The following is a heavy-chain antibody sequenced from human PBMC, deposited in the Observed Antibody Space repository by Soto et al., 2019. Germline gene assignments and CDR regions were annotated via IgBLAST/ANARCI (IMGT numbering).Heavy chain of an antibody. CDR2: LYYGGST. J-gene: IGHJ6*02. D-gene: IGHD1-26*01. CDR1: GGSINSDDSF. Sequence: SETLSLTCSVSGGSINSDDSFWGWGRQSPGKGLEWIGSLYYGGSTFYNPSPKSRVTISLDTSKNQFSLRLTSVTAADTAIYYCARQLPVGATAWFGEPPVSGMDVWGQGTTVTVSS. CDR3: ARQLPVGATAWFGEPPVSGMDV. V-gene: IGHV4-39*01.